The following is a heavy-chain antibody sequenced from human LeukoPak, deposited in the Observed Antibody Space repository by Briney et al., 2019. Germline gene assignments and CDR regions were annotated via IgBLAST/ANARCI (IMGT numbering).Heavy chain of an antibody. Sequence: SVKVSCKASGFTFTSSAVQWVRQARGQRLEWIGWIVVGSGNTNYAQKFQERATITRDMSTSTAYMELSSLRPEHTAVYYCAADPRADYYDSSGYYYGGDNWFDPWGQGTLVTVSS. V-gene: IGHV1-58*01. J-gene: IGHJ5*02. CDR3: AADPRADYYDSSGYYYGGDNWFDP. CDR1: GFTFTSSA. CDR2: IVVGSGNT. D-gene: IGHD3-22*01.